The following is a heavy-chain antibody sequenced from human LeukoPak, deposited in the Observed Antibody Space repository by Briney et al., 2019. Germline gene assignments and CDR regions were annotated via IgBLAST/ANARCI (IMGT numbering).Heavy chain of an antibody. CDR3: AKDQREGDYDILTGYEP. Sequence: PGGSLRLSCAASGFTVSSNYMSWVRQAPGKGLEWVSVIYSGGSTYYADSAKGRFTISRDNSKNTLYLQMNSLRAEDTAVYYCAKDQREGDYDILTGYEPWGQGTLVTVSS. J-gene: IGHJ5*02. CDR1: GFTVSSNY. V-gene: IGHV3-53*01. D-gene: IGHD3-9*01. CDR2: IYSGGST.